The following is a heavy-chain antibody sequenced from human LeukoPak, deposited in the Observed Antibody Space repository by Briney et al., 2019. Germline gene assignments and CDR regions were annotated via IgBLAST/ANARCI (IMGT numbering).Heavy chain of an antibody. D-gene: IGHD1-1*01. J-gene: IGHJ4*02. CDR2: IYYSGST. V-gene: IGHV4-30-4*08. Sequence: SQTLSLTCTVSGGSISSGDYYWSWIRQPPGKGLEWIGCIYYSGSTYYNPSLKSRVTISVDTSKNQFSLKLSSVTAADTAVYYCARDVLEAYYFDYWGQGTLVTVSS. CDR3: ARDVLEAYYFDY. CDR1: GGSISSGDYY.